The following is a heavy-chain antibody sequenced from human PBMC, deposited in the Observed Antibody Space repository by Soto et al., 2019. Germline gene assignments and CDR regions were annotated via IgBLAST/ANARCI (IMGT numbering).Heavy chain of an antibody. V-gene: IGHV1-18*04. J-gene: IGHJ4*02. CDR1: GYTFTSYG. CDR2: ISAYNGNT. Sequence: ASVKVSCKASGYTFTSYGISWVRQAPGQGLEWMGWISAYNGNTNYAQKLQGRVTMTTDTSTSTAYMELRSLRSDDTAVYYCAARYCSSTSCYSAFDYWGQGTLVTV. D-gene: IGHD2-2*02. CDR3: AARYCSSTSCYSAFDY.